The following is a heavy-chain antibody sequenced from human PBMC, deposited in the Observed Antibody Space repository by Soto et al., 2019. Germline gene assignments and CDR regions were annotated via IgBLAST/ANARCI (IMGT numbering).Heavy chain of an antibody. CDR1: GFTFSSYA. D-gene: IGHD3-22*01. CDR2: ISGSGVST. V-gene: IGHV3-23*01. CDR3: AKSPGMYYYDSSGYYHYDY. Sequence: SGGSLRLSCAASGFTFSSYAMSWVRQAPGKGLEWVSAISGSGVSTYYADSVKGRFTTSRDNSKNTLYLQMNSLRAEDTAVYYCAKSPGMYYYDSSGYYHYDYWGQGTLVTVSS. J-gene: IGHJ4*02.